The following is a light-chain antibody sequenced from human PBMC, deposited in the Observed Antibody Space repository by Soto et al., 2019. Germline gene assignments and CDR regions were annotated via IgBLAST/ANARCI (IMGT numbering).Light chain of an antibody. J-gene: IGLJ2*01. CDR3: SSFTSSNTVL. CDR2: NVS. Sequence: QSALTQPASVSGSPGQSITISCTGTSSDVGGYNYVSWYQQHPGKAPKLIIYNVSNRPSGVSNRFSGSKSGNTASLTISGLQAEDEGHYYCSSFTSSNTVLFGGGTKLTVL. CDR1: SSDVGGYNY. V-gene: IGLV2-14*01.